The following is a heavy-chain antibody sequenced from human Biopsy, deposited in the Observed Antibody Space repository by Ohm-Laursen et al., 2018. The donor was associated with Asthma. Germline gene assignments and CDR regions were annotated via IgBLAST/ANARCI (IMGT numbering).Heavy chain of an antibody. CDR1: GGTFRTYA. CDR2: IIPIFGTA. Sequence: GASVKVSCKASGGTFRTYAFNWVRQAPGQGLEWMGGIIPIFGTANYAQKFQGRVTITADESTSTAYMELSSLRSGDTAVYYCARHPYVDGSDNYYYRGNDYYLGMDVWGQGTTVTVSS. D-gene: IGHD3-10*01. J-gene: IGHJ6*02. V-gene: IGHV1-69*13. CDR3: ARHPYVDGSDNYYYRGNDYYLGMDV.